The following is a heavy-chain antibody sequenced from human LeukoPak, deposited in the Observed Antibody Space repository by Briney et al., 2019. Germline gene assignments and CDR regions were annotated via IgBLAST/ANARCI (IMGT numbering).Heavy chain of an antibody. D-gene: IGHD2-2*01. V-gene: IGHV1-24*01. J-gene: IGHJ6*04. CDR2: FDPEDGER. CDR1: GYTLTGLS. Sequence: ASVKVSCKVSGYTLTGLSMHWVRQAPGKGLEWMGGFDPEDGERIYAQKFQGRVTMTEDTSTDTAYMELSSLRSEDTAVYFCTTAQIVVVLVVPIGGHSYYYYGMDVWGKGTTVTVSS. CDR3: TTAQIVVVLVVPIGGHSYYYYGMDV.